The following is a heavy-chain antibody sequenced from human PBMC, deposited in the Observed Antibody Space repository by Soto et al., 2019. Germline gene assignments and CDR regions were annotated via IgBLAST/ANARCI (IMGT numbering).Heavy chain of an antibody. Sequence: PGGSLRLSCAASGITFSNYGMNWVRQAPGKGLEWVSGISGSGANTYYADSVKGRFTISRDNSKNTLYVQMNSLRAEDTAVYYYAKDGKGRYDTSDYNHYFDYWGQGTLVPVSS. J-gene: IGHJ4*02. CDR1: GITFSNYG. CDR2: ISGSGANT. D-gene: IGHD3-22*01. V-gene: IGHV3-23*01. CDR3: AKDGKGRYDTSDYNHYFDY.